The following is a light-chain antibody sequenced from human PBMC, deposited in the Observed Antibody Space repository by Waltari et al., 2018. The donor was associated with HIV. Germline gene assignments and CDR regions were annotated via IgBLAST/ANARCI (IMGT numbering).Light chain of an antibody. Sequence: QSALTQPASVSGAPGQSITISCTGTASAIGDYNYVSWYQQHPGKSPKLVIYEVSNRPSGISTRFSGSKSGTTASLTISGLQAEDEAVYYCSSYTRSTRTTAWLFGGGTRLTVL. CDR2: EVS. J-gene: IGLJ2*01. CDR1: ASAIGDYNY. V-gene: IGLV2-14*01. CDR3: SSYTRSTRTTAWL.